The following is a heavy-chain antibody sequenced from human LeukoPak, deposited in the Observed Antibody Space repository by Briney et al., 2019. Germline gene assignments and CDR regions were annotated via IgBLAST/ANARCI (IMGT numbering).Heavy chain of an antibody. CDR3: ARLGYDIVVVPAAIQDEDRPPYYFDY. CDR1: GGSISSGGYS. Sequence: ASETLSLTCAVSGGSISSGGYSWSWIRQPPGKGLEWIGEINHSGSTNYNPSLKSRVTISVDTSKNQFSLKLSSVTAADTAVYYCARLGYDIVVVPAAIQDEDRPPYYFDYWGQGTLVTVSS. J-gene: IGHJ4*02. D-gene: IGHD2-2*02. CDR2: INHSGST. V-gene: IGHV4-30-2*01.